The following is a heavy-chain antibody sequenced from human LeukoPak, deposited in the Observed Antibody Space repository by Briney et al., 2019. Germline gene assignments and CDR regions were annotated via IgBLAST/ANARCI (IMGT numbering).Heavy chain of an antibody. CDR3: ARDTSPYSNSGDNWFDP. Sequence: GGSLRLSCAASGFTVSSNYMSWVRQAPGKGLEWVSVIYSGGSTYYADSVKGRFTISRDNSKNTLYLQMNSLRAEDTAVYYCARDTSPYSNSGDNWFDPWGQGTLVTVSS. CDR1: GFTVSSNY. J-gene: IGHJ5*02. D-gene: IGHD4-11*01. CDR2: IYSGGST. V-gene: IGHV3-66*01.